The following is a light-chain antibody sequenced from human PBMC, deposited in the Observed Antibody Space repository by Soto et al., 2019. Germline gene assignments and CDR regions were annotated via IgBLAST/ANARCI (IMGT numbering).Light chain of an antibody. Sequence: DIVMTQSPDSLAVSLGERATINCKSSQRVLYSSNNKNYLAWYQQKPGQPPKLLIYWASTRESGVPDRFSGSGSGTDFTLTISSLQAEDVAVYYCQQYYGTPPTFGPGTKVDIK. CDR1: QRVLYSSNNKNY. V-gene: IGKV4-1*01. CDR3: QQYYGTPPT. CDR2: WAS. J-gene: IGKJ3*01.